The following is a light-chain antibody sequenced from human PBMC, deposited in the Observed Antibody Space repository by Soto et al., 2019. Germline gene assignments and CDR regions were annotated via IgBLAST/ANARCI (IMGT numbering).Light chain of an antibody. CDR3: QPYNNWPLT. CDR2: DTS. V-gene: IGKV3-15*01. J-gene: IGKJ4*01. CDR1: QGIGDT. Sequence: EVVMRQSPATLSDSPGEGATISCRASQGIGDTLAWYQHKPGQTPRLLIYDTSTRATVVPTRFSGSMSWAEFTLTINSLKSEDFAVYYCQPYNNWPLTFGGGTKVDIK.